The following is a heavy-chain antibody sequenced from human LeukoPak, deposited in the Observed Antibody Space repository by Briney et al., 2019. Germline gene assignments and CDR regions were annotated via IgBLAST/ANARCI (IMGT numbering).Heavy chain of an antibody. CDR1: GFTFSKYR. CDR3: AKDRLAARDYYYYGMDV. J-gene: IGHJ6*02. CDR2: METDGRTT. D-gene: IGHD6-6*01. V-gene: IGHV3-74*01. Sequence: GGSLRLSCAASGFTFSKYRMHWVRQAPGKGLVWVSQMETDGRTTIYVDSVKGRFTISRDNAKNTLYLQMNSLRAEDTAVYYCAKDRLAARDYYYYGMDVWGQGTTVTVSS.